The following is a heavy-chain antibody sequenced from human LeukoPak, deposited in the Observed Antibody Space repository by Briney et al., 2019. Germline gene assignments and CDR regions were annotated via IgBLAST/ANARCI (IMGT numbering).Heavy chain of an antibody. D-gene: IGHD2-15*01. CDR1: GYTFTGYF. CDR3: ARPSLGSGATPSNY. J-gene: IGHJ4*02. CDR2: INPNTGGT. Sequence: SVKVSCKASGYTFTGYFIHWVRQAPGQGLEWMGWINPNTGGTIYAQKFQGRVTMTRDTSISTVYMDLTRLTSDDTAVYYCARPSLGSGATPSNYWGQGTLVTVSS. V-gene: IGHV1-2*02.